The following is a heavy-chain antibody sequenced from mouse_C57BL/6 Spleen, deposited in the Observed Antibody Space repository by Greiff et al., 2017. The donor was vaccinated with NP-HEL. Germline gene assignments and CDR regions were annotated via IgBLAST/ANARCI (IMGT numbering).Heavy chain of an antibody. V-gene: IGHV3-6*01. Sequence: ESGPGLVKPSQSLSLTCSVTGYSITSGYYWNWIRQFPGNKLEWMGYISYDGSNNYNPSLKNRISITRDTSKNQFFLKLNSVTTEDTATYYCARGGYYHAMDYWGQGTSVTVSS. CDR1: GYSITSGYY. CDR3: ARGGYYHAMDY. D-gene: IGHD2-2*01. J-gene: IGHJ4*01. CDR2: ISYDGSN.